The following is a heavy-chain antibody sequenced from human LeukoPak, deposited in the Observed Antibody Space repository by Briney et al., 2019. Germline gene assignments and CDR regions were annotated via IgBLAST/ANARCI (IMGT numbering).Heavy chain of an antibody. J-gene: IGHJ4*02. CDR1: GGSISTSNYY. Sequence: SETLSLTCTVSGGSISTSNYYWGWIRQPPGKGLEWIGNIFYSGSTYYSPSLRSRVTISLDTSRNQFSLKLNSVTAADTAVYYCAKGSATLDYWGQGTLVTVSS. D-gene: IGHD1-26*01. CDR2: IFYSGST. CDR3: AKGSATLDY. V-gene: IGHV4-39*07.